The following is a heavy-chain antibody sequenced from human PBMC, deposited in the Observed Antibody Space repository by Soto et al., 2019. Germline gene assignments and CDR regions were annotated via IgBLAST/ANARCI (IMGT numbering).Heavy chain of an antibody. D-gene: IGHD2-15*01. CDR1: GFTFDDYG. CDR2: INWNGGST. Sequence: EVQLVESGGGVVRPGGSLRLSCAASGFTFDDYGMNWVRQAPGKGLEWVSGINWNGGSTGYADSVKGRITISSDNAMDSRYLQMNSLRAEDTALYFCARARVCAATPLDCWGEGTLVTVSS. J-gene: IGHJ4*02. CDR3: ARARVCAATPLDC. V-gene: IGHV3-20*04.